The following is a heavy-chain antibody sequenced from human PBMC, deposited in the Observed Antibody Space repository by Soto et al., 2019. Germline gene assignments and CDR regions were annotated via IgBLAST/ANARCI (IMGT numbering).Heavy chain of an antibody. V-gene: IGHV3-23*01. CDR3: TKDTSNGNGAPDY. J-gene: IGHJ4*02. CDR1: GFSFSSYA. Sequence: EVQLLESWGGLVQPGGSLRLSCAASGFSFSSYAMSWVRQAPGKGLEWVSGISGGGGSTDDADSVKGGFTIYRDKTKNTLYRQMNSLRAEDTALYYCTKDTSNGNGAPDYWGQGTLVTVSS. CDR2: ISGGGGST. D-gene: IGHD1-1*01.